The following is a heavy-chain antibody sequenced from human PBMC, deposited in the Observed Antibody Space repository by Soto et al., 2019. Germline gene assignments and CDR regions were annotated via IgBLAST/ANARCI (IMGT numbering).Heavy chain of an antibody. Sequence: QVQLVQSGAEVKKPGSSVKVSCKASGGTFSSYTISWVRQAPGQGLEWMGRIIPILGIANYAQKFQGRVTITADKSTSTAYMELSSLRSEDTAVYYCARRCGDDCYSEWYFDLWGRGTLVTVSS. CDR1: GGTFSSYT. J-gene: IGHJ2*01. V-gene: IGHV1-69*02. D-gene: IGHD2-21*01. CDR2: IIPILGIA. CDR3: ARRCGDDCYSEWYFDL.